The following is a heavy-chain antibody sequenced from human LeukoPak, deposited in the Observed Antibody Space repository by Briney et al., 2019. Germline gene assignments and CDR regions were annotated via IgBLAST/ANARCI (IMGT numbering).Heavy chain of an antibody. V-gene: IGHV3-11*01. CDR3: ARMASIAVAMY. D-gene: IGHD6-19*01. CDR1: GFTFNDFY. J-gene: IGHJ4*02. CDR2: ISSSGTII. Sequence: NTGGSLRLSCAASGFTFNDFYMVWIRQAPGKGLEWVSHISSSGTIIYYADSVKGRFTISRDNAKNSLYLQMNNLRAEDTAVYYCARMASIAVAMYWGQGTLVTVSS.